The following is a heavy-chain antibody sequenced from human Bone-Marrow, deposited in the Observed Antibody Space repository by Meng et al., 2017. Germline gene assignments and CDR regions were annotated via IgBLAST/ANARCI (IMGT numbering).Heavy chain of an antibody. D-gene: IGHD6-13*01. Sequence: GESLKISCAASGFTFSSYSMNWVRQAPGKGLEWVSSISSSSSYIYYADSVKGRFTITRDNAKNSLYLQMNSLRADDTAVYYCASDPAAGTGDWFDPWGQGTLVTVSS. J-gene: IGHJ5*02. CDR1: GFTFSSYS. CDR2: ISSSSSYI. V-gene: IGHV3-21*01. CDR3: ASDPAAGTGDWFDP.